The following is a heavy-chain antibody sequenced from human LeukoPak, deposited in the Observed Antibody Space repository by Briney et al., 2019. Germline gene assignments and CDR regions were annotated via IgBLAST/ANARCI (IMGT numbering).Heavy chain of an antibody. CDR1: GGSINSYY. D-gene: IGHD6-19*01. V-gene: IGHV4-4*07. CDR3: ARGKSGWYPKQYRFLYYYYMDV. J-gene: IGHJ6*03. Sequence: SETLSLTCTVSGGSINSYYWSWIRQPAGKGLEWIGRIYTSGTTNYNPSLKSRPTMSVDTSKNQFSLKLSSVTAADTAVYYCARGKSGWYPKQYRFLYYYYMDVWGKGTTVTVSS. CDR2: IYTSGTT.